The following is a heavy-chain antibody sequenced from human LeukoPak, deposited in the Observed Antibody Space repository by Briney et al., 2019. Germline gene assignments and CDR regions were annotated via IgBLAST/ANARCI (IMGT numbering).Heavy chain of an antibody. V-gene: IGHV1-18*01. D-gene: IGHD2-15*01. CDR1: GYTFISYG. CDR2: ISGYNGNT. CDR3: AREFCSGGGCYYYGMDV. J-gene: IGHJ6*02. Sequence: ASVKVSCKASGYTFISYGISWVRHAPGQGLEWMGWISGYNGNTNYAQKFQGRVTMTTDTSTSTAYLELRRLRSDDTAICYCAREFCSGGGCYYYGMDVWGQGTTVTVS.